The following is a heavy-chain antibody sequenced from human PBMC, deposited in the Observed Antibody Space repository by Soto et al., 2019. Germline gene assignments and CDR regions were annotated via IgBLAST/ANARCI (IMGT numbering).Heavy chain of an antibody. D-gene: IGHD2-21*02. CDR1: GYTFTNYG. CDR3: ARVRFGDPFDF. J-gene: IGHJ4*02. V-gene: IGHV1-18*01. CDR2: FNPANRNT. Sequence: QVQLVQSGAEVKRPGTSVKVSCKVSGYTFTNYGINWVRQAPGQGLEWVGWFNPANRNTNYAQKFHDRVSMTPHTSTNTAYMELRGLRSDDTAVYYCARVRFGDPFDFWGQGTLVTVSS.